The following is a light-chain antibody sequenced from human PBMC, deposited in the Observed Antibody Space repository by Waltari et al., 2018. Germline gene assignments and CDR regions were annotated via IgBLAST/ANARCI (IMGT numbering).Light chain of an antibody. CDR3: SSYTSSTTWV. Sequence: QSALTQAASVSASPGQSITISCTGTSSDIGTYDYVSWFPQYPGRAPKLMIYDVRNRALGVSNRFSGSKSGITASLRISGLLAEDEAYYYCSSYTSSTTWVFGGGTKLTVL. CDR1: SSDIGTYDY. V-gene: IGLV2-14*01. J-gene: IGLJ3*02. CDR2: DVR.